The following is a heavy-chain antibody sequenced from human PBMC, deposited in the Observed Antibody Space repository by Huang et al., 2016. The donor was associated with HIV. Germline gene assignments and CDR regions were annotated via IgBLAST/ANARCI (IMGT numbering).Heavy chain of an antibody. CDR2: IYPGDSDT. CDR3: VRSTSGYYYRTDY. V-gene: IGHV5-51*01. J-gene: IGHJ4*02. Sequence: EVQLAQSGPEVKKPGESLKISCKGSGFSFTNYWIGWVRQMPGKGLEWMGIIYPGDSDTKDSTSFQGQVTISADKSISTAYLQWSSLKASDTAMYYCVRSTSGYYYRTDYWGQGTLVTVSS. CDR1: GFSFTNYW. D-gene: IGHD3-22*01.